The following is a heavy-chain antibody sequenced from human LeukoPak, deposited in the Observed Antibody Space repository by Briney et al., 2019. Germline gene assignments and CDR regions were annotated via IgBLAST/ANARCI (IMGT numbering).Heavy chain of an antibody. CDR1: GYYLAGSY. CDR2: IYYPVDT. D-gene: IGHD3-22*01. V-gene: IGHV4-59*01. CDR3: ARRRYFDSNGSNPTYYFDN. Sequence: SETLSLTCTVSGYYLAGSYWSWIRQAPGKGLEWIGYIYYPVDTNYNPSLQSRVTISADVSKKQFSLRLTSVTAADTAVYYCARRRYFDSNGSNPTYYFDNWGQGLLVTVSS. J-gene: IGHJ4*02.